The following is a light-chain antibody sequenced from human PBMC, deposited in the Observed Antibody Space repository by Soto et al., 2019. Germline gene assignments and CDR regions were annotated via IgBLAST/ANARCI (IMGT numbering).Light chain of an antibody. V-gene: IGKV3-15*01. CDR3: QQYNNLPPIT. J-gene: IGKJ5*01. CDR1: QSVRSN. CDR2: GAS. Sequence: EIVMTQSPATLSVSPGERATLSCRASQSVRSNLAWYQQKPGQAPRLLIYGASTRATGIPGRFSGSGSGTEFTLPISSLQSEDFAVYYCQQYNNLPPITFGQGTRLEI.